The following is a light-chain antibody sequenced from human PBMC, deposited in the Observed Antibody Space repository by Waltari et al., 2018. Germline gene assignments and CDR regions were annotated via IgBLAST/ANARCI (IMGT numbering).Light chain of an antibody. V-gene: IGLV2-11*01. J-gene: IGLJ2*01. Sequence: QSALTQPRSVSGSPGQSVTISCTGTSSDVGGYNYVSWYQQHPGKAPKLMIYDVSKRPSGVPDRFAGSKSGNAASRTSGGVQAEDEADYYCSSYAGSYTWVFGGGTKLTVL. CDR3: SSYAGSYTWV. CDR1: SSDVGGYNY. CDR2: DVS.